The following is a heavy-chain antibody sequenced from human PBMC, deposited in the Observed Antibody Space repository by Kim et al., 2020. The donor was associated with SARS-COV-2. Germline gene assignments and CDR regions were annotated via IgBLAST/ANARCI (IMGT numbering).Heavy chain of an antibody. J-gene: IGHJ4*01. CDR2: IKSKTDGGTT. CDR3: RNNFGSY. D-gene: IGHD1-1*01. V-gene: IGHV3-15*01. Sequence: GGSLRLYCAASGFTFSNAWMSWVRQAPGKGLEWVGHIKSKTDGGTTDYAAPVKGRFTISRDDSKNTLYLQMNSLKTEDTAVYYCRNNFGSYWGHGTLVTVSS. CDR1: GFTFSNAW.